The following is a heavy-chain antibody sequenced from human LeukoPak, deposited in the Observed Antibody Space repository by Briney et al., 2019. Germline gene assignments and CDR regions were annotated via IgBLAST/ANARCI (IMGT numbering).Heavy chain of an antibody. CDR3: ARRYCSGGTCYFFDY. J-gene: IGHJ4*02. CDR1: GFTASSNC. Sequence: GGSLRLSCAASGFTASSNCMSWVRQAPVKGLEWVSLICSGGNTYYTDSVKGRFTISRDDSKNTLYLQMNSLRAEDTAAYYCARRYCSGGTCYFFDYWGQGTLVTVFS. V-gene: IGHV3-53*01. D-gene: IGHD2-15*01. CDR2: ICSGGNT.